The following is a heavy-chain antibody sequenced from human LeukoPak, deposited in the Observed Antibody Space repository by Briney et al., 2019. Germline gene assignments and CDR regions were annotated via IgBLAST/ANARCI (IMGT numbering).Heavy chain of an antibody. D-gene: IGHD3-16*01. V-gene: IGHV4-59*08. J-gene: IGHJ4*02. CDR2: IYYSGST. CDR3: ARLIPPYYFDS. Sequence: SETLSLTCTVSGGSISDSYWSWIRQPPGKGLEWIAYIYYSGSTNYNPSLKSRLTISVDTTTNQSSLQLTSVTAADTAIYYCARLIPPYYFDSWGQGTPVTVSS. CDR1: GGSISDSY.